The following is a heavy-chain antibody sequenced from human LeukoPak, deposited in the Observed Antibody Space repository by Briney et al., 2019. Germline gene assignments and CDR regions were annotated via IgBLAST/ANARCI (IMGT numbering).Heavy chain of an antibody. CDR3: ARNRSDPTQHQTFDV. CDR2: VYYSGST. D-gene: IGHD3-3*01. J-gene: IGHJ3*01. CDR1: GGPISNTNYY. V-gene: IGHV4-39*01. Sequence: NPSETLSLTCTVSGGPISNTNYYWGWIRQPQGKGLEWIGSVYYSGSTHYNPSLKSRVTISVDTSKNQFSLNLISMTAADTSIYYCARNRSDPTQHQTFDVWGLGTTVTVSS.